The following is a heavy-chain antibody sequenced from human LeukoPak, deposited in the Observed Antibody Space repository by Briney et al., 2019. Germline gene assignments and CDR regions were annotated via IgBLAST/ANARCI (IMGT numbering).Heavy chain of an antibody. Sequence: PGGSLRLSCAASGFTFSSYAMHWVRQAPGKGLEWVSLIWYDGSKKYYVDSVKGRFTISRDNSKNTLYLQMDSLRAEDTAVYYCARMTGSSADYWGQGTLVTVSS. CDR3: ARMTGSSADY. V-gene: IGHV3-33*08. D-gene: IGHD1-26*01. CDR2: IWYDGSKK. CDR1: GFTFSSYA. J-gene: IGHJ4*02.